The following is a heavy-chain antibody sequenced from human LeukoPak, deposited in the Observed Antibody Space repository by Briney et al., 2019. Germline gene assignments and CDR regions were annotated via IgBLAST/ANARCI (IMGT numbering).Heavy chain of an antibody. Sequence: SVKVSCKASGGTFSSYAISWVRQAPGQGLEWMGRIIPVLGIANYAQKFQGRVTITADKSTSTAYMELSSLRTEDTAVYYCARDGSHGQFDPWGQGTLVTVSS. V-gene: IGHV1-69*04. J-gene: IGHJ5*02. CDR1: GGTFSSYA. D-gene: IGHD1-26*01. CDR3: ARDGSHGQFDP. CDR2: IIPVLGIA.